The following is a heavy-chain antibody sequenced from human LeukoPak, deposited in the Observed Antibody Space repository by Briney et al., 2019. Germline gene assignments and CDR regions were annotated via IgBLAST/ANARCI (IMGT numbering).Heavy chain of an antibody. CDR2: ISYDGSNK. CDR3: TREKSQSRNYYYYGMDV. Sequence: GRSLRLSCAASGFTFSSYAMHWVRQAPGKGLERVAVISYDGSNKYYADSVKGRFTISRDNSKNTLYLQMHSLRAEDTAVYYCTREKSQSRNYYYYGMDVWGQGTTVTVSS. CDR1: GFTFSSYA. V-gene: IGHV3-30*04. J-gene: IGHJ6*02.